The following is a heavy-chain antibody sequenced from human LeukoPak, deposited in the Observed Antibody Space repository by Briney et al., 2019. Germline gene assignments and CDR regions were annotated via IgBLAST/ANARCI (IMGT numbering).Heavy chain of an antibody. Sequence: PSETLSLTCAVYGGSFSGYYWSWIRQPPGKGLEWIGEINHSGSTNYNPSLKSRVTISVDTSKNQFSLKLSSVTAADTAVYYCARVTDYYDSSGYYLTDYWGQGTLVTVSS. D-gene: IGHD3-22*01. CDR2: INHSGST. J-gene: IGHJ4*02. V-gene: IGHV4-34*01. CDR3: ARVTDYYDSSGYYLTDY. CDR1: GGSFSGYY.